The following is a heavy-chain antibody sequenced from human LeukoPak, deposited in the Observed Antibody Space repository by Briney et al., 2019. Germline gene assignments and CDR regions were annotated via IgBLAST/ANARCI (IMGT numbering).Heavy chain of an antibody. CDR1: GGSISSGGYY. D-gene: IGHD2-2*01. CDR3: AMASVVVVPPGAFDP. J-gene: IGHJ5*02. CDR2: IYYSGST. V-gene: IGHV4-31*03. Sequence: PSETLSLTCTVSGGSISSGGYYWSWIRQHPGKGLEWIGYIYYSGSTYYNPSLKSRVTISVDTSKNQFSLKLSSVTAADTAVYYCAMASVVVVPPGAFDPWGQGTLVTVSS.